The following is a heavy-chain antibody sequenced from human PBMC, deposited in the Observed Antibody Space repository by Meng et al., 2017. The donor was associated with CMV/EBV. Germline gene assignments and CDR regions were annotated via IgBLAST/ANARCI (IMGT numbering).Heavy chain of an antibody. CDR3: ARDFSFCSSTSCYPTEFDY. J-gene: IGHJ4*02. Sequence: GRSLRLSCAASGFTCTSYGMSWVRQAPGKGLEWVSYISSSGSTIYYADSVKGRFTISRDNAKNPLYLQMNSLRAEDTAVYYCARDFSFCSSTSCYPTEFDYWGQGTLVTVSS. V-gene: IGHV3-48*03. D-gene: IGHD2-2*01. CDR2: ISSSGSTI. CDR1: GFTCTSYG.